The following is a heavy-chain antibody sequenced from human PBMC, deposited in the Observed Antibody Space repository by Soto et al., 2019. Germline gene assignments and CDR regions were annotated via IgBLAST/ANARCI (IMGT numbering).Heavy chain of an antibody. D-gene: IGHD3-3*01. V-gene: IGHV1-8*01. CDR3: ARDRGITIFGVVPPRYSDYGMDV. CDR2: MNPNSGNT. CDR1: GYTFISYD. J-gene: IGHJ6*02. Sequence: GASVKVSCKASGYTFISYDINWVRQATGQGLEWMGWMNPNSGNTGYAQKFQGRVNMTRNTSISTAYMELSSLRTEDTAVYYCARDRGITIFGVVPPRYSDYGMDVWGQGTTVTVSS.